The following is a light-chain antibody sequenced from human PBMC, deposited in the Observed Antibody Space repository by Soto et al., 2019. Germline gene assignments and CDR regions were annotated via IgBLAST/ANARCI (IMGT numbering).Light chain of an antibody. CDR1: TSNIGSNY. Sequence: QSALTQPPSASGTPGQGVTISCSGSTSNIGSNYVYWYQQLPGTAPKLLIYRNNQRPSGVPDRFSGSKSGTSASLAISGLRSDDEADYFCPTWDDSLNGFYVFGTGTKGTVL. CDR3: PTWDDSLNGFYV. CDR2: RNN. J-gene: IGLJ1*01. V-gene: IGLV1-47*01.